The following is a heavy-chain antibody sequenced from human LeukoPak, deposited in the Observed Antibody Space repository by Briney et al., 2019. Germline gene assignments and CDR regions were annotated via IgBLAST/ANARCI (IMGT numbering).Heavy chain of an antibody. CDR3: AKTGPYYDSSGYYPYFDY. Sequence: PGGSLRLSCAASGFTFSDYYMSWIRQAPGKGLEWVSYISSSGSTIYYADSVKGRFTISRDNAKNSLYLQMNSLRAEDTAVYYCAKTGPYYDSSGYYPYFDYWGQGTLVTVSS. CDR2: ISSSGSTI. V-gene: IGHV3-11*01. D-gene: IGHD3-22*01. J-gene: IGHJ4*02. CDR1: GFTFSDYY.